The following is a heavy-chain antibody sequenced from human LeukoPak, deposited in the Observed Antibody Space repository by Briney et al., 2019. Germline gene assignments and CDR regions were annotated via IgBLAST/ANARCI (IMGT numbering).Heavy chain of an antibody. Sequence: ASVNVSCKASGYTFTIYAMKWVRQAPGQGLEWMGCINTNTGNPTYAQGFTGRFVFSLDTSVSTAYLQISSLKAEDTAVYYCAREWGRSRHYGMDVWGQGTTVTVSS. CDR2: INTNTGNP. D-gene: IGHD3-16*01. CDR3: AREWGRSRHYGMDV. CDR1: GYTFTIYA. V-gene: IGHV7-4-1*02. J-gene: IGHJ6*02.